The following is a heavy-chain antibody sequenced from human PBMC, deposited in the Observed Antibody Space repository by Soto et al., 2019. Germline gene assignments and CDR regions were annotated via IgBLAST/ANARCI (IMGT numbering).Heavy chain of an antibody. CDR2: ISAYNGNT. J-gene: IGHJ6*02. V-gene: IGHV1-18*01. CDR1: GYTFTSYG. Sequence: ASVKVSCKASGYTFTSYGISWVRQAPGQGLEWMGWISAYNGNTNYAQKLQGRVTMTTDTSTSTAYMELRSLRSDDTAVYYCARDQWLDYYYYGMDVWGQGTTVTVSS. CDR3: ARDQWLDYYYYGMDV. D-gene: IGHD6-19*01.